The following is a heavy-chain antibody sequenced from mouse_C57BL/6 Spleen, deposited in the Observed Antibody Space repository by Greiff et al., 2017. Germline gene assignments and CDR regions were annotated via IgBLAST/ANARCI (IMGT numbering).Heavy chain of an antibody. CDR1: GFSFNTYA. Sequence: EVQGVESGGGLVQPKGSLKLSCAASGFSFNTYAMNWVRQAPGKGLEWVARIRSKSNNYATYYADSVKDRFTISRDDSESMLYLQMNNLKTEDTAMYYCVRYSNGSFDGWGQGTTLTVAT. D-gene: IGHD2-5*01. CDR3: VRYSNGSFDG. CDR2: IRSKSNNYAT. J-gene: IGHJ2*01. V-gene: IGHV10-1*01.